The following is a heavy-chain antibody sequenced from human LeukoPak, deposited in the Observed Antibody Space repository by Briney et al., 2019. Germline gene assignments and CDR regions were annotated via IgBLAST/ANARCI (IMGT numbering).Heavy chain of an antibody. CDR1: GYSISSGYY. CDR3: ARDLPSGYRNPHGAFDI. V-gene: IGHV4-38-2*02. J-gene: IGHJ3*02. CDR2: IYHSGST. Sequence: PSETLSLTCTVSGYSISSGYYWGWIRQPPGKGLEWIGSIYHSGSTYYNPSLKSRVTVSVDTSKNQFSLKLSSVTAADTAVYYCARDLPSGYRNPHGAFDIWGQGTMVTVSS. D-gene: IGHD3-9*01.